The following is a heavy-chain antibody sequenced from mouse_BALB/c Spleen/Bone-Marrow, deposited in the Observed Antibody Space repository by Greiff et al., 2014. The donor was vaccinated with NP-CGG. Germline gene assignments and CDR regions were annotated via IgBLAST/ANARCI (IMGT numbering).Heavy chain of an antibody. CDR3: ARKVWYYAMDY. V-gene: IGHV1-14*01. J-gene: IGHJ4*01. D-gene: IGHD2-10*02. CDR1: GYTFTSYV. CDR2: INPYNDGT. Sequence: VQLKESGPELVKPGASVKVSCKASGYTFTSYVMHWVKQKPGQGLEWIGYINPYNDGTKYNEKFKGKATLTSDKSSSTAYMELSSLTSEDSAVYYCARKVWYYAMDYWGQGTSVTVSS.